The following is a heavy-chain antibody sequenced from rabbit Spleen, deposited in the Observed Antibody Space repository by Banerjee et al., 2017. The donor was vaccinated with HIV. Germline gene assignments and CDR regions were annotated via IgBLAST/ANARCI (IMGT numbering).Heavy chain of an antibody. CDR2: INTGSSGFS. CDR1: GFDLTNYYM. D-gene: IGHD8-1*01. Sequence: QEQLKETGGGLVQPGGSLTLSCKASGFDLTNYYMSWVRQAPGKGLEWIACINTGSSGFSYFASWAKGRFTCSKTSSTTVTLQMTSLTVADTATYFCARDTGSSFSSYGMDLWGPGTLVTVS. V-gene: IGHV1S45*01. CDR3: ARDTGSSFSSYGMDL. J-gene: IGHJ6*01.